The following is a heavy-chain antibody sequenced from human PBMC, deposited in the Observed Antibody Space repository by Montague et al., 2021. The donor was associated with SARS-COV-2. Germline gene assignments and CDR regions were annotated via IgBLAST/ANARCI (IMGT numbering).Heavy chain of an antibody. J-gene: IGHJ3*01. CDR1: GGSITNNIDY. D-gene: IGHD3-22*01. CDR2: IYYTGNT. CDR3: ARLKRYFDSSGSPSAFDF. Sequence: SETLPLTCTVSGGSITNNIDYWAWIRQPPGKGLEWIGSIYYTGNTYYNPSLKSRVTISVVTSKNHFTLKLSSVIAAETAVYYCARLKRYFDSSGSPSAFDFWGQGTKVTVSS. V-gene: IGHV4-39*02.